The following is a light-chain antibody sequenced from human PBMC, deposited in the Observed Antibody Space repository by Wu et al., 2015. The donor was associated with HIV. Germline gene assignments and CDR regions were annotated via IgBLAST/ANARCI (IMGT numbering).Light chain of an antibody. CDR3: QQYGSTPQT. CDR1: QSVSSGY. Sequence: EIVLTQSPGTLSLSPRERATLSCRASQSVSSGYLAWYQQKPGQAPRLLIYHTSYRATGIPDRFSGSGSGTDFTLTISRLEPEDFAVYYCQQYGSTPQTFGQGTKVEIK. CDR2: HTS. J-gene: IGKJ1*01. V-gene: IGKV3-20*01.